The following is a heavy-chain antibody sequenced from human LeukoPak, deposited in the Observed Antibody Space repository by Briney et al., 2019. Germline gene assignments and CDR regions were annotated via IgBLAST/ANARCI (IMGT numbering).Heavy chain of an antibody. CDR1: GGSISTNTYY. D-gene: IGHD1-1*01. V-gene: IGHV4-39*07. J-gene: IGHJ4*02. Sequence: KPSETLSLTCTVSGGSISTNTYYWGWIRQPPGKGLEWIGNIYYIGNTYYNPSLKGRVTISVDTSKNQFSLKLSSVTAADTAVYYCARGVGLTQGGTFDYWGQGTLVTVSS. CDR2: IYYIGNT. CDR3: ARGVGLTQGGTFDY.